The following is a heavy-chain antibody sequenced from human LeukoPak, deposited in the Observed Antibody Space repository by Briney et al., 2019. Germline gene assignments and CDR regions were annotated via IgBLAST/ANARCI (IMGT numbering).Heavy chain of an antibody. V-gene: IGHV3-23*01. CDR3: AKDGGPSREGTRVIVVVPAARLYFDY. Sequence: GGSLRLSCAASGFTFTSYAMSWVRQALGKGLEWVSAISGSGGSTYNADSVEGRFTISRDNSKNTLYLQMNSLRAEDTAVYYCAKDGGPSREGTRVIVVVPAARLYFDYWGQGTLVTVSS. CDR2: ISGSGGST. D-gene: IGHD2-2*01. CDR1: GFTFTSYA. J-gene: IGHJ4*02.